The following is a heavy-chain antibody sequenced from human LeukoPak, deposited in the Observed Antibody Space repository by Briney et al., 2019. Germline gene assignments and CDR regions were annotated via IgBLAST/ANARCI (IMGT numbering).Heavy chain of an antibody. CDR3: ARDPGIASAGTVGYFDY. Sequence: GGSLRLSCAASGFIFSSYWMSWVRQVPGRGLEWVADINHDGSDIYYLDSVKGRLTISRDNAKNSLYLQMNSLRAEDTAVYYCARDPGIASAGTVGYFDYWGQGTLVTVSS. CDR2: INHDGSDI. J-gene: IGHJ4*02. D-gene: IGHD6-25*01. CDR1: GFIFSSYW. V-gene: IGHV3-7*01.